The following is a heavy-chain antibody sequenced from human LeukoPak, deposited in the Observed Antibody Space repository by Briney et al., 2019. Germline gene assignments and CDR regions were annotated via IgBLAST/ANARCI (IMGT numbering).Heavy chain of an antibody. V-gene: IGHV4-34*01. CDR2: INHSGST. J-gene: IGHJ6*02. CDR3: ARLSSPARKYYYGMDV. D-gene: IGHD6-13*01. CDR1: GGSFSGYY. Sequence: SETLSLTCAVYGGSFSGYYWSWIRQPPGKGLEWIGEINHSGSTNYNPSLKSRVTISVDTSKNQFSLKLSSVTAADTAVYYCARLSSPARKYYYGMDVWGQGTTVTVSS.